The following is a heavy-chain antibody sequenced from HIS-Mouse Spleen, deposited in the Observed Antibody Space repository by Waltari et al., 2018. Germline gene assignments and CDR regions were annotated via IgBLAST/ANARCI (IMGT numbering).Heavy chain of an antibody. CDR1: GFPLSTSGMC. V-gene: IGHV2-70*15. D-gene: IGHD6-19*01. CDR2: IDWDDDK. Sequence: QVTLRESVPALVKPTQTLTLTCTFPGFPLSTSGMCVTWIRPPPGKALEWLARIDWDDDKYYSTSLKTRLTISKDTSKNQVVLTMTNMDPVDTATYYCARIAEGYSSGWYAFDYWGQGTLVTVSS. J-gene: IGHJ4*02. CDR3: ARIAEGYSSGWYAFDY.